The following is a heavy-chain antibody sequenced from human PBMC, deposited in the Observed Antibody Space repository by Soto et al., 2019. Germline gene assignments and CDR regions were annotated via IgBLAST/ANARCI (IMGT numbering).Heavy chain of an antibody. Sequence: QMHLVESGGGVVQPGGSLRLSCAASGFTFGAYTMHWVRQAPGKGLEWVTDISYDGNRERYTDPVKGRFAVSRDNTKSTVYIQMNSLRPEDTAVYYCARDGYSGRSDGFDIWGQGTMVTVSS. J-gene: IGHJ3*02. CDR3: ARDGYSGRSDGFDI. CDR1: GFTFGAYT. CDR2: ISYDGNRE. V-gene: IGHV3-30*09. D-gene: IGHD1-26*01.